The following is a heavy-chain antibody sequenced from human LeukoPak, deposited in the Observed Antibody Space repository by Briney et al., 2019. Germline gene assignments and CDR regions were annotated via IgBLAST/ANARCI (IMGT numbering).Heavy chain of an antibody. J-gene: IGHJ4*02. D-gene: IGHD5-18*01. CDR1: GYTFTSYG. Sequence: VASVKVSCKASGYTFTSYGSSWVRQAPGQGLEWMGWISAYNGNTNYAQKLQGRVTTTTDTSTSTAYMELRSLRSDDTAVYYCARDSSDGYGHPFDYWGQGTLVTVSS. CDR3: ARDSSDGYGHPFDY. CDR2: ISAYNGNT. V-gene: IGHV1-18*04.